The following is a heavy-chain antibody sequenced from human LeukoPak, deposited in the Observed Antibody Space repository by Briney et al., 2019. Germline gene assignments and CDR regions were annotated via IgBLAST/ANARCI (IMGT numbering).Heavy chain of an antibody. CDR2: ISAYNGNT. CDR3: ARDPGPDSLITFDI. Sequence: GASVKVSCKASGYTFTSYGICWVRQAPGQGLEWMGWISAYNGNTNYAQKLQGRVTMTTDTSTSTAYMELRSLRSDDTAVYYCARDPGPDSLITFDIWGQGTMVTVSS. D-gene: IGHD3-22*01. J-gene: IGHJ3*02. CDR1: GYTFTSYG. V-gene: IGHV1-18*01.